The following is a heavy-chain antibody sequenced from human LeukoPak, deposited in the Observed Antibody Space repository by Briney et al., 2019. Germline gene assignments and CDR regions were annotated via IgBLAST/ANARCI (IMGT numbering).Heavy chain of an antibody. CDR1: GFTFSSSA. CDR3: ATPPTRTDY. J-gene: IGHJ4*02. V-gene: IGHV3-23*01. Sequence: GGSLRLSCAASGFTFSSSAMSWVRQAPGKGLEWVSAISNNGGYTYYADSVQGRFTISRDNSKSTLYLQMNSLRAEDTAVYYCATPPTRTDYWGQGTLVTISS. CDR2: ISNNGGYT. D-gene: IGHD2-2*01.